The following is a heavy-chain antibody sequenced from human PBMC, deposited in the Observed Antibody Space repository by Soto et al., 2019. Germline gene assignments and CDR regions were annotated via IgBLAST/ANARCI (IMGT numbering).Heavy chain of an antibody. CDR1: VFNFRNYA. Sequence: GGSLRLSCAPRVFNFRNYAIDWVGQAPGKGLEWLAIISYTGFNKGYTGAVRGRFSISRDNTKNTVYLEMKRLETDDTAVYYCARDRNVPGYGAYSDSIDMWGQGTLVTVSS. CDR2: ISYTGFNK. V-gene: IGHV3-30-3*01. J-gene: IGHJ3*02. D-gene: IGHD4-17*01. CDR3: ARDRNVPGYGAYSDSIDM.